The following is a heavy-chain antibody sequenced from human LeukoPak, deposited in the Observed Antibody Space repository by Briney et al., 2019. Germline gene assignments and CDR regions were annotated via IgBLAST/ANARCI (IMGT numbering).Heavy chain of an antibody. CDR1: GFSFSSHV. J-gene: IGHJ4*02. CDR2: ISGSGGST. Sequence: GGSLTLSCALSGFSFSSHVMKWVRHAPGEGREWVSYISGSGGSTYYADTVKGRFSISRDNSTNTLYLQMNSLRAEDTAVYYCAKRVHTSSWYAAFDYWGQGTLVTVSS. V-gene: IGHV3-23*01. D-gene: IGHD6-13*01. CDR3: AKRVHTSSWYAAFDY.